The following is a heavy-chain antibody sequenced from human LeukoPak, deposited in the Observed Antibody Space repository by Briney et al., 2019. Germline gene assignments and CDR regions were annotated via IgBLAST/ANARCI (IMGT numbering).Heavy chain of an antibody. CDR3: ARHLGYCSSTSCYFAY. J-gene: IGHJ4*02. D-gene: IGHD2-2*01. CDR2: LSYTGST. Sequence: SETLSLTCTASGGPISSYYWGWIRQPPGKGLEWIGSLSYTGSTYYNPSLKSRLTISADTSKNQFSLKLSSVTAADSAVYYCARHLGYCSSTSCYFAYWGQGTLVTVSS. CDR1: GGPISSYY. V-gene: IGHV4-39*01.